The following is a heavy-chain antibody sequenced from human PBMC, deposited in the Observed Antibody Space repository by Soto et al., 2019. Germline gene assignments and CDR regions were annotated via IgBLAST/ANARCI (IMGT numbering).Heavy chain of an antibody. V-gene: IGHV3-23*01. CDR3: TGGGSGYYNN. CDR2: ISGSGGST. J-gene: IGHJ4*02. D-gene: IGHD3-22*01. CDR1: GFTFSSYA. Sequence: PGGSLRLSCAASGFTFSSYAMSWVRQAPGKGLEWVSAISGSGGSTYYADSVKGRFTISRDNSKNTLYLQMNSLRAEDTAVYYCTGGGSGYYNNWGQGTLVTVSS.